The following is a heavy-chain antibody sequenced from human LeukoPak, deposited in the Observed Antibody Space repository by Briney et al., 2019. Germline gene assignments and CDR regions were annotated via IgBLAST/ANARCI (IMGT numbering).Heavy chain of an antibody. CDR2: IYYSGST. V-gene: IGHV4-39*07. J-gene: IGHJ5*02. CDR3: ARVNAGFGELLLAWFDP. D-gene: IGHD3-10*01. Sequence: SETLSLTCTVSGGSISSSSYYWGWIRQPPGKGLEWIGSIYYSGSTYYNPSLKSRVTISVDTSKNQFSLKLSSVTAADTAVYYCARVNAGFGELLLAWFDPWGRGTLVTVSS. CDR1: GGSISSSSYY.